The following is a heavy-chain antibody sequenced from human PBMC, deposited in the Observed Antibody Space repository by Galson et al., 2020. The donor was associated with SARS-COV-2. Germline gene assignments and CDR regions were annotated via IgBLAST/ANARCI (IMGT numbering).Heavy chain of an antibody. V-gene: IGHV3-74*01. J-gene: IGHJ4*02. CDR3: ARGDMGNDYFDY. CDR2: IYSEGSST. Sequence: ALHGESLKIPCAASGFTFSSYWMHWVRQAPGKGLVWVSRIYSEGSSTSYADSVKGRFTISGDNAKNTLYLQMNSLRAEDMAVYYCARGDMGNDYFDYWGQGTLVTVSS. CDR1: GFTFSSYW. D-gene: IGHD7-27*01.